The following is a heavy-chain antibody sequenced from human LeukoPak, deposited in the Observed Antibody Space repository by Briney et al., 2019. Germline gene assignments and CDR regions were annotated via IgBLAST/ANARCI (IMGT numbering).Heavy chain of an antibody. CDR2: IYTSGST. J-gene: IGHJ3*02. V-gene: IGHV4-4*07. D-gene: IGHD6-13*01. CDR3: ARDSLLSIAAAGDAFDI. CDR1: GGSISSYY. Sequence: SETLSLTCTVSGGSISSYYWSWIRQPAGKGLEWIGRIYTSGSTNYNPSLKSRVTMSVDTSKNQFSLKLSSVTAADTAVYYCARDSLLSIAAAGDAFDIWGQGTMVTVSS.